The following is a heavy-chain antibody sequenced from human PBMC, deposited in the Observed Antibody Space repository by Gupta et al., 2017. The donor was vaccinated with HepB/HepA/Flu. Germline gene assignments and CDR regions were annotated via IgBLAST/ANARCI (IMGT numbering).Heavy chain of an antibody. CDR1: GGSLSMYG. CDR2: IIPMLAKP. Sequence: QVQLVQSGAEVKMPGSAVKVSCMASGGSLSMYGISWVRQAPRQGLEWMGKIIPMLAKPNYPQKFQGRVTITADNSTSTVYMALRRLRSEDTAVYYWALDKAKSGSDSWCHGTLVNVP. V-gene: IGHV1-69*04. CDR3: ALDKAKSGSDS. J-gene: IGHJ5*01.